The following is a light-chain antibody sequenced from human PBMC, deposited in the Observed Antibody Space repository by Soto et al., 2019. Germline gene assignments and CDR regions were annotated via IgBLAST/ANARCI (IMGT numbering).Light chain of an antibody. Sequence: QSVLTQSPSASASLGASVKLTCTLSGGHSSNAIAWHQQQPEKGPRYLMKLNSDGSHRKGDGIPDRFSGSSSGAERYLTISSLQSEDEADYFCQTWGTGIRVFGGGTKLTVL. CDR3: QTWGTGIRV. CDR1: GGHSSNA. J-gene: IGLJ3*02. CDR2: LNSDGSH. V-gene: IGLV4-69*01.